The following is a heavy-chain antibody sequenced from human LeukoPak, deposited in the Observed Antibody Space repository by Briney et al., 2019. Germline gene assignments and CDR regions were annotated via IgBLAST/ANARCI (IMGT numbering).Heavy chain of an antibody. J-gene: IGHJ4*02. CDR1: GYTFAGYY. D-gene: IGHD1-26*01. CDR2: INPNSGGT. Sequence: ASVKVSCKASGYTFAGYYVHWGRQAPGQGLEWMGWINPNSGGTNYAQKFQGRVTMTRDTSISTAYMELSRLRSDDTAVYYCARGLGGVDYWGQGTLVTVSS. CDR3: ARGLGGVDY. V-gene: IGHV1-2*02.